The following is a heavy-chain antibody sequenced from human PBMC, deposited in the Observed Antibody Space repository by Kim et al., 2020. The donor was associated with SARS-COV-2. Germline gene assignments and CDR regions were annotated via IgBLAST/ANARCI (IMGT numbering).Heavy chain of an antibody. CDR3: ARPMTGNRRAFDI. V-gene: IGHV1-46*04. J-gene: IGHJ3*02. Sequence: AKKLQGRVTMTRGTSTSTVYMELSSLRSEDTAVYYCARPMTGNRRAFDIWGQGTMVTVSS. D-gene: IGHD1-1*01.